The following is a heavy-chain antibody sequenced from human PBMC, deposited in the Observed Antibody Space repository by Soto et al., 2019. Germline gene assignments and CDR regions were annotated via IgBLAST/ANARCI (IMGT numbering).Heavy chain of an antibody. J-gene: IGHJ6*03. V-gene: IGHV3-23*01. CDR2: ISGSGRTT. CDR1: GGTCGTYS. Sequence: GGLLRGSSAAAGGTCGTYSRKWLGQAPGRGLECVSFISGSGRTTYYADSVKGRFTVSRDNSKNTMYLQMNSLRAEDTALYYCAKFRGPSYSYYYMDVWGKGTTVTVSS. CDR3: AKFRGPSYSYYYMDV. D-gene: IGHD3-16*01.